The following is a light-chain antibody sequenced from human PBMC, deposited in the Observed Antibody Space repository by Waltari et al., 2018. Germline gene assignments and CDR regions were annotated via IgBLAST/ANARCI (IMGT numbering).Light chain of an antibody. J-gene: IGKJ4*01. CDR2: HAS. V-gene: IGKV1-39*01. CDR1: HNLRNF. Sequence: DIQMTQSPSSLSASVGDRVAIYCRSSHNLRNFLTWYQQKIGKPPKFLMSHASKLESGVPSRFSGSASGTDFTLTISSVQPADFATYYCQQTYSTPLTFGGGTKLETK. CDR3: QQTYSTPLT.